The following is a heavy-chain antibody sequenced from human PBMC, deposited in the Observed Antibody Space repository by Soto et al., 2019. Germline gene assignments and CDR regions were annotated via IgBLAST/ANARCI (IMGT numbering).Heavy chain of an antibody. D-gene: IGHD3-3*01. CDR1: GGSISSSSYY. Sequence: TSETLSLTCTVSGGSISSSSYYWGWIRQPPGKGLEWIGGIYYSGSTYYNPSLKSRVTISVDTSKNQFSLKLSSVTAADTAVYYCASTYYDFWSGSLDYWGQGTLVTVSS. J-gene: IGHJ4*02. V-gene: IGHV4-39*01. CDR2: IYYSGST. CDR3: ASTYYDFWSGSLDY.